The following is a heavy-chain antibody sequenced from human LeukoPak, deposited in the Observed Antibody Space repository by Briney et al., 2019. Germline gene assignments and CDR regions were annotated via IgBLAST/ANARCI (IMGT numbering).Heavy chain of an antibody. CDR2: INHSGST. D-gene: IGHD3-10*01. Sequence: PSETLSLTCAVYGGSFSGYYWSWIRQPPGKGLEWIGEINHSGSTNYNPSLKSRVTISVDTSKNRFSLKLSSVTAADTAVYYCARGPAGGAFDIWGQGTMVTVSS. CDR1: GGSFSGYY. J-gene: IGHJ3*02. V-gene: IGHV4-34*01. CDR3: ARGPAGGAFDI.